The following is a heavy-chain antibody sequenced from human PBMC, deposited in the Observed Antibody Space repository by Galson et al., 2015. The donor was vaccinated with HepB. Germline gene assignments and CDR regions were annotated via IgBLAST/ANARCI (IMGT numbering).Heavy chain of an antibody. J-gene: IGHJ4*02. V-gene: IGHV7-4-1*02. D-gene: IGHD3-3*01. Sequence: SVKVSCKASGYTFTSYAMNWVRQAPGQGLEWMGWINTNTGNPTYAQGFTGRFVFSLDTSVSTAYLQISSLKAEDTAVYYCAARGYYDFWSGYHPYWGQGTLVTVSS. CDR1: GYTFTSYA. CDR2: INTNTGNP. CDR3: AARGYYDFWSGYHPY.